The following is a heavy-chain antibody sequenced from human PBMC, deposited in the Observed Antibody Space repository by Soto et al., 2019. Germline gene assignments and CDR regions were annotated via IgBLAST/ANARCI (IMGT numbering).Heavy chain of an antibody. J-gene: IGHJ4*02. CDR3: ARFERYASGSYPFDY. D-gene: IGHD3-10*01. Sequence: PSETLSLTCTVSGGSISSGGYSWSWIRQPPGKGLEWIGYIYYSGSTNYNPSLKSRVTISVDTSRNEFSLKLSSVTAADTAVYYCARFERYASGSYPFDYWGQGTLVTVSS. CDR2: IYYSGST. CDR1: GGSISSGGYS. V-gene: IGHV4-61*08.